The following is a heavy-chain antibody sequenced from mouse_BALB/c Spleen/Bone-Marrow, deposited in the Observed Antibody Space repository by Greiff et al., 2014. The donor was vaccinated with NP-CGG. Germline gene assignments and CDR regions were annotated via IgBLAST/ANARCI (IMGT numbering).Heavy chain of an antibody. D-gene: IGHD4-1*01. Sequence: EVQLVESGPDLVKPGASVKMSCKASGYTFTSFVMHWVKQKPGQGLEWIGYINPYNDGTKYNEKFKDKATLSLDKSSSTAYMELSSLTSEDSAVYYCGRRESGTWFAYWGQGTLVTVSA. V-gene: IGHV1-14*01. J-gene: IGHJ3*01. CDR1: GYTFTSFV. CDR3: GRRESGTWFAY. CDR2: INPYNDGT.